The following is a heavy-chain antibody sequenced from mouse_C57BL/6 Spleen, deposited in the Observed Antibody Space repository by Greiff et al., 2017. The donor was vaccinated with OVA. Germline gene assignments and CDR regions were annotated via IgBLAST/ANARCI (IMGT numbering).Heavy chain of an antibody. D-gene: IGHD1-1*01. CDR2: INPGSGGT. CDR3: ARWDYGSSYDYAMDY. J-gene: IGHJ4*01. V-gene: IGHV1-54*01. Sequence: LVRPGTSVKVSCKASGYAFTNYLIEWVKQRPGQGLEWIGVINPGSGGTNYNEKFKGKATLTADKSSSTAYMQLSSLTSEDSAVYFCARWDYGSSYDYAMDYWGQGTSVTVSS. CDR1: GYAFTNYL.